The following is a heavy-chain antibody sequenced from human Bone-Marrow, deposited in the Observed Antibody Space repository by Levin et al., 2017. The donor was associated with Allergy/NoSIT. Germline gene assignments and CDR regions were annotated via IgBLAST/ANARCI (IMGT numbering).Heavy chain of an antibody. Sequence: PSQTLSLTCTFSGFSFDTAGMCVTWIRQSPGKALEWLARIDWEDDKYYNPSLKTRLTISKDTSENQVVLTMTDMDPVDTGTYYCARIRVTADPFDYWGQGTLVTVSS. CDR3: ARIRVTADPFDY. CDR1: GFSFDTAGMC. CDR2: IDWEDDK. D-gene: IGHD3-10*01. J-gene: IGHJ4*02. V-gene: IGHV2-70*11.